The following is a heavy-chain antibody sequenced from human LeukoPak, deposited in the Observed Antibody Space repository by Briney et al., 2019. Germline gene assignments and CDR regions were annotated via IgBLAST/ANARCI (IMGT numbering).Heavy chain of an antibody. J-gene: IGHJ4*02. V-gene: IGHV1-18*01. Sequence: ASVKVSCKASGYTFTSYGISWVRQAPGQGLEWMGWISAYNGNTNYAQKLQGRVTMTTDTSTSTAYMELRSLRSDDTAVYYCARERGYYYGSGSPFDYWGQGTLVTVFS. CDR3: ARERGYYYGSGSPFDY. CDR1: GYTFTSYG. CDR2: ISAYNGNT. D-gene: IGHD3-10*01.